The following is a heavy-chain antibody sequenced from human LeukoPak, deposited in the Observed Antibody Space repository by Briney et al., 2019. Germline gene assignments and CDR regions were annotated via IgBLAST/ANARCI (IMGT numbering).Heavy chain of an antibody. Sequence: SETLCLTCTVSGGSISSSSFYWGWIRQPPGKGLEWIGSMYYSGNTYYNPSLKSRVSISVDTSKNQFSLKLSSVTAADTAVYYCARHPGRLFDYWGQGTRVTFFS. J-gene: IGHJ4*02. CDR2: MYYSGNT. CDR3: ARHPGRLFDY. CDR1: GGSISSSSFY. V-gene: IGHV4-39*01.